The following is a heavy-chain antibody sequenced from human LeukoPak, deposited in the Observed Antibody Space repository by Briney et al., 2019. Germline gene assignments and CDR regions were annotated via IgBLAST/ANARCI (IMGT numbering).Heavy chain of an antibody. V-gene: IGHV3-21*01. CDR3: VSFYETY. D-gene: IGHD2-2*01. CDR1: GFIFSGYN. J-gene: IGHJ4*02. CDR2: ISSSSSYT. Sequence: GGSLRLSCAASGFIFSGYNMNWVRQAPGKGLEWVSSISSSSSYTYYADSVKGRFTISRDNAKNSLYLQMNSLRAEDTAVYYCVSFYETYWGRGTLVTVSS.